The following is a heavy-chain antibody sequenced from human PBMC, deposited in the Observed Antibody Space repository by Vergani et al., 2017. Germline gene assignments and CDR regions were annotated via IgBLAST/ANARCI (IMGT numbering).Heavy chain of an antibody. CDR1: GNTFTSYD. D-gene: IGHD3-3*01. CDR3: ARGKRIFVVVPPGYAFDI. Sequence: QVQLEQSGAEVKKPGASVKVSCKASGNTFTSYDINWVRQATGQGLEWMGWMNPSSGNTGYAQKFQGRVTMTRNTSISTAYMELRSLRSEDTAVYYCARGKRIFVVVPPGYAFDIWGQGTMVTVTS. V-gene: IGHV1-8*01. CDR2: MNPSSGNT. J-gene: IGHJ3*02.